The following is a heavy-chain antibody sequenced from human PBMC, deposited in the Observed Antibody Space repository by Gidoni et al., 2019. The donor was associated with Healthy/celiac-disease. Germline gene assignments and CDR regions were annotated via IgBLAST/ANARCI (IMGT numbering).Heavy chain of an antibody. Sequence: EVQLVESGGGLVQPGRSLRLSCTASGFTFGDYAMSWVRQAPGKGLEWVGCIRSKAYGGTTEYAAYVKGRFTISRDDSKSIAYLQMNSLKTEDTAVYYCTRDRIGDGPGYFDYWGQGTLVTVSS. J-gene: IGHJ4*02. CDR3: TRDRIGDGPGYFDY. D-gene: IGHD2-15*01. CDR1: GFTFGDYA. V-gene: IGHV3-49*04. CDR2: IRSKAYGGTT.